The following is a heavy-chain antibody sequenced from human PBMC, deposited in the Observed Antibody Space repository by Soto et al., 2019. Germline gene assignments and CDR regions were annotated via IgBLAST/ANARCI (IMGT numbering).Heavy chain of an antibody. J-gene: IGHJ4*02. CDR2: ISYGGGTT. D-gene: IGHD3-22*01. CDR3: AKNPGYYYDSTGYPFDY. CDR1: EFTFSNYA. V-gene: IGHV3-23*01. Sequence: PGGSLRLSCAASEFTFSNYAMSWVRQAPGKGLEWVSAISYGGGTTYYADSVKGRFTISRDNSKNTLYLQMNSLRAEDTAVYYCAKNPGYYYDSTGYPFDYWGQGTLVTRSS.